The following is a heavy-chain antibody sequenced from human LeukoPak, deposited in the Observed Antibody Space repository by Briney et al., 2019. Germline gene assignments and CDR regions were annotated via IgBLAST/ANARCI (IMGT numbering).Heavy chain of an antibody. CDR3: AKSRSGCSSPFDY. V-gene: IGHV3-9*01. Sequence: GGSLRLSCAASGFTLDDYAMHWVRQAPGKGLEWVSGISWNSGSIGYADSVKGRFTISRDNAKNSLYLQMNSLRAEDTALYYCAKSRSGCSSPFDYWGQGTLVTVSS. CDR2: ISWNSGSI. CDR1: GFTLDDYA. J-gene: IGHJ4*02. D-gene: IGHD5-18*01.